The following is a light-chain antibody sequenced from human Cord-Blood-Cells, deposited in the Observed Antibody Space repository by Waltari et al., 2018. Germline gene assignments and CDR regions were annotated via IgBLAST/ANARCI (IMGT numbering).Light chain of an antibody. CDR1: SSDVGGYNY. CDR2: DVS. CDR3: SSYTSSSTYV. J-gene: IGLJ1*01. V-gene: IGLV2-14*01. Sequence: QSALTQPASVSGSPGHSITISCTGTSSDVGGYNYSSWYPQHPGQAPRLMIYDVSNRPSWVSNRFSVSKSGNTATLTISGLQAEDEADYYCSSYTSSSTYVFGTGTKVTVL.